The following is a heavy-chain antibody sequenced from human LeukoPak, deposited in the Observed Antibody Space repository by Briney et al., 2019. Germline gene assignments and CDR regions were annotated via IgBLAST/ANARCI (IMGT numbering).Heavy chain of an antibody. D-gene: IGHD2-2*01. CDR1: GGSISSGGYY. J-gene: IGHJ4*02. Sequence: PSETLSLTCTVSGGSISSGGYYWSWIRQHPGTGLEWIGYIYYSGSTYYNPSLKSRVTISVDRSKNQFSLKLSSVTAADTAVYYCARAPLRYCSSNSCSCFDYWGQGTLVTVSS. CDR3: ARAPLRYCSSNSCSCFDY. CDR2: IYYSGST. V-gene: IGHV4-31*03.